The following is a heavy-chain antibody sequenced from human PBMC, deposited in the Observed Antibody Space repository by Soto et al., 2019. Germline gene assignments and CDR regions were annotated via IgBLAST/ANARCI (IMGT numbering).Heavy chain of an antibody. CDR2: ISAYNGNT. D-gene: IGHD2-15*01. V-gene: IGHV1-18*01. CDR1: GYTFTSYG. J-gene: IGHJ5*02. CDR3: ARGAYCSGGSCYPNWFDP. Sequence: ASVKFSCKASGYTFTSYGISWVRQAPGQGLEWMGWISAYNGNTNYAQKLQGRVTMTTDTSTSTAYMELRSLRSDDTAVYYCARGAYCSGGSCYPNWFDPWGQGTLVTVSS.